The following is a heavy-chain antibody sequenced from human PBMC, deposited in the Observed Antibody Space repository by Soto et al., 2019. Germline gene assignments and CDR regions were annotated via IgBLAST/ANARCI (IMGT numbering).Heavy chain of an antibody. D-gene: IGHD3-22*01. CDR3: ARAKRHYYDSSGLESNWFDP. CDR1: GGSISSGDYY. CDR2: IYYSGST. V-gene: IGHV4-30-4*01. J-gene: IGHJ5*02. Sequence: SETLSLTCTVSGGSISSGDYYWSWIRQPPGKGLEWIGYIYYSGSTYYNPSLKSRVTISVDTSKNQFSLKLSSVTAADTAVYYCARAKRHYYDSSGLESNWFDPWGQGTLVTVSS.